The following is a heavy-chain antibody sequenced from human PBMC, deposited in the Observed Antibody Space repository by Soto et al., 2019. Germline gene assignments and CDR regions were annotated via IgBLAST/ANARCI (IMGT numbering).Heavy chain of an antibody. V-gene: IGHV3-48*01. CDR2: ISSSSSTI. D-gene: IGHD3-3*01. CDR1: GFTFSSHS. CDR3: ARNPSLDGLNWFDP. Sequence: PGRSLRLSCAASGFTFSSHSMNRVRQAPGKGLEWVSYISSSSSTIYYADSVKGRFTISRDNAKNSLYLQMNSLRAEDTAVYYCARNPSLDGLNWFDPWGQGTLVTVSS. J-gene: IGHJ5*02.